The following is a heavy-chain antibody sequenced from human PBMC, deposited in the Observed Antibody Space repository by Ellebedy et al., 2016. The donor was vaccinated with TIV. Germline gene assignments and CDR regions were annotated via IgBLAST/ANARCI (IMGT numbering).Heavy chain of an antibody. CDR1: GGTFSSYA. D-gene: IGHD3-22*01. J-gene: IGHJ5*02. CDR3: ARDYDSSGYPWFDP. CDR2: IIPIFGTA. V-gene: IGHV1-69*06. Sequence: SVKVSCXASGGTFSSYAISWVRQAPGQGLEWMGGIIPIFGTANYAQKFQGRVTITADKSTSTAYMELSSLRSEDTAVYYCARDYDSSGYPWFDPWGQGTLVTVSS.